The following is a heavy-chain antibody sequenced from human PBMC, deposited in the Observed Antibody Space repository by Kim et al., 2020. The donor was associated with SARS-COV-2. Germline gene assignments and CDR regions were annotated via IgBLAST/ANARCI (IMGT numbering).Heavy chain of an antibody. CDR3: VGGRWFGELFGYYYYGMDV. Sequence: SETLSLTCAVYGGSFSGYYWSWIRQPPGKGLEWIGEINHSGSTNYNPSLKSRVTISVDTSKNQFSLKLSSVTAADTAVYYCVGGRWFGELFGYYYYGMDVWGQGTTVTVSS. CDR2: INHSGST. J-gene: IGHJ6*02. D-gene: IGHD3-10*01. V-gene: IGHV4-34*01. CDR1: GGSFSGYY.